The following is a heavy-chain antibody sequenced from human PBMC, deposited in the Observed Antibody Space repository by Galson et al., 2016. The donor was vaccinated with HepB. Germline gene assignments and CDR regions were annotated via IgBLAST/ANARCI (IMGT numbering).Heavy chain of an antibody. CDR3: AKVEGYSVFNYHSYGLDV. D-gene: IGHD2-15*01. CDR2: IYYSGST. CDR1: GGSISNSNYY. Sequence: ETLSLTCTVSGGSISNSNYYWGWIRQPPGKGLEWIGSIYYSGSTYYKPSLKSRVTISVDTSKNQFSLNLRFVTAADTAVYYCAKVEGYSVFNYHSYGLDVWGQGTTVTVSS. V-gene: IGHV4-39*07. J-gene: IGHJ6*02.